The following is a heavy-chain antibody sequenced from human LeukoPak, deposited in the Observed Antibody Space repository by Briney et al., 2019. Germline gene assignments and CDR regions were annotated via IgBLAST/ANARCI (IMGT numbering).Heavy chain of an antibody. J-gene: IGHJ5*02. Sequence: GGSLRLSCAASGFTFSSNYMSWVRQAPGEGLEWVSVIYSGGSTSYADSVKGRFTISRDNAKNPLYLQMNSLRAEDTAVYYCARVGTYFDYVWGRYRPIWFDPWGQGTLVTVSS. CDR3: ARVGTYFDYVWGRYRPIWFDP. CDR2: IYSGGST. CDR1: GFTFSSNY. V-gene: IGHV3-66*01. D-gene: IGHD3-16*02.